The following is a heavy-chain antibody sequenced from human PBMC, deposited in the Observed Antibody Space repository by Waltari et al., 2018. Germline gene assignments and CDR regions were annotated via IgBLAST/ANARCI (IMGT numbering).Heavy chain of an antibody. Sequence: QVQLQESGPGLVKPSETLSLTCTVSGGPISSYYWSWIRQPPGKGLEWIGYIYYSGSTNNNPTPKSRVPISVDTSKNQFPLKLSSVTAADAAVYYCARETPEVLRDAFDIWGQGTMVTVSS. CDR2: IYYSGST. V-gene: IGHV4-59*01. D-gene: IGHD2-2*01. CDR1: GGPISSYY. J-gene: IGHJ3*02. CDR3: ARETPEVLRDAFDI.